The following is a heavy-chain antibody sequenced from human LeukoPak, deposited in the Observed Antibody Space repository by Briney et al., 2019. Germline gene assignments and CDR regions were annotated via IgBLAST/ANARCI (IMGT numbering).Heavy chain of an antibody. J-gene: IGHJ5*02. D-gene: IGHD5-24*01. CDR3: ARHRNGYNYDWFDP. CDR2: IYYGGST. CDR1: GGSMISYY. Sequence: PSETLSLSCTVSGGSMISYYWSWIRQPPGKGLEWIGYIYYGGSTNYNPSLKSRVTISVDTSKNQFSLKLTSVTAADTAVYYCARHRNGYNYDWFDPWGQERQVTVSS. V-gene: IGHV4-59*08.